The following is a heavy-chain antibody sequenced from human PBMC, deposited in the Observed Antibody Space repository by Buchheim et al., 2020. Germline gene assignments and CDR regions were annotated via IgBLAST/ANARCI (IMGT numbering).Heavy chain of an antibody. CDR1: GYTFTGYY. Sequence: QVQLVQSGAEVKKPGASVKVSCKASGYTFTGYYMHWVRQAPGQGLEWMGWINPNSGGTNSAQKFQGRVTMTRDTSISTAYRELSRLTSDDTAVYYCARAEDTSGYHSAHWGQGTL. CDR2: INPNSGGT. V-gene: IGHV1-2*02. D-gene: IGHD3-22*01. CDR3: ARAEDTSGYHSAH. J-gene: IGHJ4*02.